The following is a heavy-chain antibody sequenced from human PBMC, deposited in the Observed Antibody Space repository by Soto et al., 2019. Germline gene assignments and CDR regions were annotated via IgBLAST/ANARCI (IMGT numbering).Heavy chain of an antibody. CDR3: ARALSSYDLPGALDI. D-gene: IGHD3-3*01. V-gene: IGHV1-69*01. Sequence: QVQLVQSGAEVKKPGSSVKVYCKASGGTFSSYAISWVRQAPGQGLEWMGGIIPIFGTANYAKKFHGRVTITADESTSTAYMELSRLRSDDTAVYYCARALSSYDLPGALDIWGQVTMVTVSS. J-gene: IGHJ3*02. CDR2: IIPIFGTA. CDR1: GGTFSSYA.